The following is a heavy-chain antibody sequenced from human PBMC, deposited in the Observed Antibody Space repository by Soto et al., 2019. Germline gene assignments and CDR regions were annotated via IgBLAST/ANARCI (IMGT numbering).Heavy chain of an antibody. CDR1: GFTFSSYA. D-gene: IGHD3-3*01. J-gene: IGHJ4*02. Sequence: EGSLRLSCAASGFTFSSYAMSWVRQAPGKGLEWVSAISSSGGSTYYADSGKGRFTISRDNSKNTLYLQMNSLRAEDTAVYYCAKDVNGYYDFWSGPSRHYFDYWGQGTLVTVSS. CDR2: ISSSGGST. CDR3: AKDVNGYYDFWSGPSRHYFDY. V-gene: IGHV3-23*01.